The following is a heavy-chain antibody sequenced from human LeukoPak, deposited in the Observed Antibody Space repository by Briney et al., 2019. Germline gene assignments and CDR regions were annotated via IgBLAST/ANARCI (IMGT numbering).Heavy chain of an antibody. V-gene: IGHV4-34*01. CDR3: ARGVGATFGN. CDR2: INHSGST. Sequence: SETLSLTCTVSGGSISSYYWSWIRQPPGKGLEWIGEINHSGSTNYNPSLKSRVTISVDTSKNQFSLKLSSVTAADTAVHYCARGVGATFGNWGQGTLVTVSS. J-gene: IGHJ4*02. D-gene: IGHD1-26*01. CDR1: GGSISSYY.